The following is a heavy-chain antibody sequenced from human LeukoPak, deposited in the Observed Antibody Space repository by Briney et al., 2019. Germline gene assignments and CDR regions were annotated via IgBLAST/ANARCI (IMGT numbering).Heavy chain of an antibody. CDR2: ISSSGSTI. CDR3: AELGITMIGGV. V-gene: IGHV3-48*03. D-gene: IGHD3-10*02. J-gene: IGHJ6*04. Sequence: GGSLRLSCAAPGFTFSSYEMNWVRQAPGKGLEWVSYISSSGSTIYYADSVKGRFTISRDNAKNSLYLQMNSLRAENTAVYYCAELGITMIGGVWGKGTTVTISS. CDR1: GFTFSSYE.